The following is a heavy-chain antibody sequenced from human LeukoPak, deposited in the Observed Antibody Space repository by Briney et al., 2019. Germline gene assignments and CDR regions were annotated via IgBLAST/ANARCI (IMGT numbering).Heavy chain of an antibody. CDR3: AKDPHIVVVTALFDY. D-gene: IGHD2-21*02. J-gene: IGHJ4*02. CDR2: TSGSGDRT. V-gene: IGHV3-23*01. CDR1: GFTFSDYA. Sequence: PGGSLRLSCVTSGFTFSDYALSWVRQAPGKGLEWVAVTSGSGDRTHYADSVMGRFTISRDNSKNTVYLQLNSLRTDDTAVYYCAKDPHIVVVTALFDYWGQGALVTVSS.